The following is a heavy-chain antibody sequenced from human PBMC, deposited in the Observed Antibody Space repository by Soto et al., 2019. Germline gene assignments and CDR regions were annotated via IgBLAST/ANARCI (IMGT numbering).Heavy chain of an antibody. V-gene: IGHV1-69*13. CDR2: IIPIFGTA. J-gene: IGHJ1*01. D-gene: IGHD6-19*01. CDR1: GGTFSSYA. Sequence: SVKVSCKASGGTFSSYAISCVRQAPGQGLEWMGGIIPIFGTANYAQKFQGRVTITADESTSTAYMELSSLRSEDTAVYYCASPIAVAGTRYFQHWGQGTLVTVSS. CDR3: ASPIAVAGTRYFQH.